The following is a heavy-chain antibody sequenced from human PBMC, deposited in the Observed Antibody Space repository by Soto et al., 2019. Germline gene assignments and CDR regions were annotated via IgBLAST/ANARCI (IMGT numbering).Heavy chain of an antibody. D-gene: IGHD5-12*01. CDR2: IESKTDGGTT. J-gene: IGHJ6*02. CDR3: TTEPYSGYDFNYYYYGMDV. Sequence: GGSLRLSCAASGFTFSNVWMIWVRQAPGKGLEWGGRIESKTDGGTTDYAAPVKGRFTISRDDSKNTLYLQMNSLKTEDTAVYYCTTEPYSGYDFNYYYYGMDVWGQGTTVTVSS. V-gene: IGHV3-15*04. CDR1: GFTFSNVW.